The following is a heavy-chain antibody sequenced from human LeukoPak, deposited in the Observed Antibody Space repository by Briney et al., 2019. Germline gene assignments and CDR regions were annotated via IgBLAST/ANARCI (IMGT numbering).Heavy chain of an antibody. CDR3: AKDLYSSSPLGEFDY. J-gene: IGHJ4*02. V-gene: IGHV3-9*01. D-gene: IGHD3-16*01. CDR1: GFTFDDFA. CDR2: ISWNSGSI. Sequence: LTGGSLRLSCAASGFTFDDFAMHWVRQVPGKGLEWVSGISWNSGSIIYADSVKGRFTISRDNAKNSLHLQMNSLRAEDTALYYCAKDLYSSSPLGEFDYWGQGTLVTVSS.